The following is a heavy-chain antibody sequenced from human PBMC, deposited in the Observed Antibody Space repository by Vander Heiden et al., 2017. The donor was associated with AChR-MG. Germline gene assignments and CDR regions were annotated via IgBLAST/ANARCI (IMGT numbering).Heavy chain of an antibody. D-gene: IGHD1-1*01. V-gene: IGHV3-21*01. CDR3: VRDGSGPDY. J-gene: IGHJ4*02. CDR1: GFSFSRHD. Sequence: EVQLVESGGGLVKPGESLRLSCAASGFSFSRHDMHWVRQAPGKGLEWVSFIHSSGSDTKYADSVKGRFTISRDNAHDSVSLQMDSLRVDDTAVYYCVRDGSGPDYWGQGALVTVSS. CDR2: IHSSGSDT.